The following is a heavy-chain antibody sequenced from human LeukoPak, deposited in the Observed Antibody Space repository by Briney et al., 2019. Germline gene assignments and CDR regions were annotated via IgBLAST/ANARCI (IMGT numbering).Heavy chain of an antibody. CDR2: IYYSGST. CDR3: ARIAYCGGDCYPVDY. D-gene: IGHD2-21*02. CDR1: SGSISSTSYY. V-gene: IGHV4-39*07. Sequence: SETLSLTCTVSSGSISSTSYYWGWIRQPPGKGLEWIGSIYYSGSTYYNPSLKSRVTISVDTSKNQFSLKLSSVTAADTAVYYCARIAYCGGDCYPVDYWGQGTLVTVSS. J-gene: IGHJ4*02.